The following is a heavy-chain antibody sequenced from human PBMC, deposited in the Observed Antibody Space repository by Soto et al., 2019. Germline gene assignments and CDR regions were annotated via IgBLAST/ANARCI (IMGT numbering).Heavy chain of an antibody. V-gene: IGHV4-59*01. Sequence: SETLSLTCTVSGGPISSNYWSWVRQPPEKGLEWIGYIYYTGTTNYNTSLKSRVSISVDTSKNQFSLKLSSVTAADTAVYYCARGRYGPRYYGMDVWGQGTTVTVSS. D-gene: IGHD3-16*01. CDR1: GGPISSNY. J-gene: IGHJ6*02. CDR3: ARGRYGPRYYGMDV. CDR2: IYYTGTT.